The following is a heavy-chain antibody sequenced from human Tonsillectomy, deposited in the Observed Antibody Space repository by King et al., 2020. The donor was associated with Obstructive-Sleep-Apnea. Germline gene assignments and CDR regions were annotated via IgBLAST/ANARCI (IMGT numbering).Heavy chain of an antibody. V-gene: IGHV3-73*01. D-gene: IGHD2-15*01. CDR1: GFTFRGSP. Sequence: VQLVESGGGLVQPGESLKLSCAASGFTFRGSPMHWVRQTSGKGLEWVGRIRSKANSYATAYSASGEGRFTISRDDSNSMAYLQMNSRKAEDTAVYYCTTSIKACGSGGKCHSDYFYYGMGVWGQGTTVIVSS. CDR2: IRSKANSYAT. J-gene: IGHJ6*02. CDR3: TTSIKACGSGGKCHSDYFYYGMGV.